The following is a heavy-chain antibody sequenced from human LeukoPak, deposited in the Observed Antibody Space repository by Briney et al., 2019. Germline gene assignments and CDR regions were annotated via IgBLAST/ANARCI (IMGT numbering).Heavy chain of an antibody. CDR3: ARDRGGGHMDV. J-gene: IGHJ6*03. Sequence: GVSLRLSCAASGFTFSSYWMHCVPQAPGKGLVWVSRINSDGSSTSYADSVKGRFTISRDNAKNTLYLQMNSLRAEDTAVYYCARDRGGGHMDVWGKGTTVTISS. D-gene: IGHD2-15*01. V-gene: IGHV3-74*01. CDR2: INSDGSST. CDR1: GFTFSSYW.